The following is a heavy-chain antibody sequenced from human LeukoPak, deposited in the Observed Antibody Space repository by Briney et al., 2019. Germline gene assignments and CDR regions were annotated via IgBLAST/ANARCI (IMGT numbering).Heavy chain of an antibody. CDR2: SRNKANGYST. J-gene: IGHJ3*02. V-gene: IGHV3-72*01. CDR1: GFIFSDHY. CDR3: ARGFHSFDI. Sequence: TGGSLRLSCAASGFIFSDHYMDWVRQAPGKGLEWAARSRNKANGYSTVYAASVQGRFTISRDESQNSLYLQMNSLITEDTAVYFCARGFHSFDIWGQGTMVTVSS.